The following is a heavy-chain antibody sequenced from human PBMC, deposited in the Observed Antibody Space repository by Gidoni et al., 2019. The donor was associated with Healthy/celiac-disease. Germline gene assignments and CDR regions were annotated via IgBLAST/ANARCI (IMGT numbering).Heavy chain of an antibody. CDR2: IYTSGST. V-gene: IGHV4-4*07. CDR1: VGSIFCYY. D-gene: IGHD3-9*01. J-gene: IGHJ6*02. CDR3: ARDRNDILTGEYYYYYYGMDV. Sequence: QVQLQESGPGLVKPSETLSLTCTVSVGSIFCYYCSWIRQPAGKGLEWIGRIYTSGSTNYNPSLKSRGTMSVDTSKNQFSLKLSSVTAADTAVYYCARDRNDILTGEYYYYYYGMDVWGQGTTVTVSS.